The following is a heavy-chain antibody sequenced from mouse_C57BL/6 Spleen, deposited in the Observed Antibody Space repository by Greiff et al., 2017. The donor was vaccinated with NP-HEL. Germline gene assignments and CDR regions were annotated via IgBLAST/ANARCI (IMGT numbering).Heavy chain of an antibody. CDR2: IHPSDSDT. Sequence: QVQLQQPGAELVKPGASVKVSCKASGYTFTSYWMHWVKQRPGQGLEWIGRIHPSDSDTNYNQKFKCKATLTVDKSSSTAYMQLSILTSEDSAVYYCAIEGVRYYGSSDYWGQGTTLTVSS. J-gene: IGHJ2*01. V-gene: IGHV1-74*01. CDR1: GYTFTSYW. D-gene: IGHD1-1*01. CDR3: AIEGVRYYGSSDY.